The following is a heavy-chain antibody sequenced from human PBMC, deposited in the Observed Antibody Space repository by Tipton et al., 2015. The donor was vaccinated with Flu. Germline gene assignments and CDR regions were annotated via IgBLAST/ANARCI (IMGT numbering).Heavy chain of an antibody. D-gene: IGHD2-8*01. CDR2: INHSGST. CDR1: GGSFSGYY. CDR3: ARSTAPSISSVLRPKGFDP. J-gene: IGHJ5*02. Sequence: TLSLTCAVYGGSFSGYYWSWIRQPPGKGLEWIGEINHSGSTNYNPSLKSRVTISVDTSKNQFSLKLSSVTAADTAVYYCARSTAPSISSVLRPKGFDPWGQGTLVTVSS. V-gene: IGHV4-34*01.